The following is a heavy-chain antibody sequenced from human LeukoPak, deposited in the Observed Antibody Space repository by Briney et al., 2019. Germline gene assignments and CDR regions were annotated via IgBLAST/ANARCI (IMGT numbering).Heavy chain of an antibody. Sequence: GGSLRLSCAASGFTFSSYAMSWVRQAPGKGLEWVSAVSGTGGSTSSADSVKGRFTISRDNSKNTVYLQMNSLRPEDTGVYLCAKDNSGWAFDYWGQGTLVTVSS. V-gene: IGHV3-23*01. CDR1: GFTFSSYA. J-gene: IGHJ4*02. CDR2: VSGTGGST. D-gene: IGHD6-19*01. CDR3: AKDNSGWAFDY.